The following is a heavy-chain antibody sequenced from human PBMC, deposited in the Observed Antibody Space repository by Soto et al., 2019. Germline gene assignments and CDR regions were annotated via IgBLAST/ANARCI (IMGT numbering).Heavy chain of an antibody. J-gene: IGHJ4*02. CDR3: AKDVLRCGSCGPPNDFDF. Sequence: LRLSCAASGFTFSSYAMSWVRQASGKRLEWDSAVCGSGGSTYYADTVKGRSTISRDNSKNTLYLQMISLRADDTAVYYTAKDVLRCGSCGPPNDFDFWGQGTLVTVSS. D-gene: IGHD1-26*01. V-gene: IGHV3-23*01. CDR1: GFTFSSYA. CDR2: VCGSGGST.